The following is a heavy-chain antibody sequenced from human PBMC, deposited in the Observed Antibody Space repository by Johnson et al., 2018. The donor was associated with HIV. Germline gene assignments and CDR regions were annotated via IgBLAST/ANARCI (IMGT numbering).Heavy chain of an antibody. CDR2: ISYDGSNK. D-gene: IGHD6-13*01. J-gene: IGHJ3*01. CDR1: GFTFSSYG. Sequence: QVQLVESGGGVVQPGGSLRLSCAASGFTFSSYGMHWVRQAPGKGLEWVAVISYDGSNKYYADSVKGRFTISRDNAKNSLYLQMNSLRAEDTALYYCARGADPGIAAALVCGQGTMVTVSS. CDR3: ARGADPGIAAALV. V-gene: IGHV3-30*19.